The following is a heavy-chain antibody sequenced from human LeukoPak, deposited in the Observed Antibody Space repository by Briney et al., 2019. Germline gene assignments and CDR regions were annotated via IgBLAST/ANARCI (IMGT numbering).Heavy chain of an antibody. CDR2: INHSGST. D-gene: IGHD5-12*01. CDR1: GGSFSGYY. Sequence: PSETPSLTCAVYGGSFSGYYWSWIRQPPGKGLEWIGEINHSGSTNYNPSLKSRVTISVDTSKNQFSLKLSSVTAADTAVYYCARGGPSPTRWATYYYYYYMDVWGKGTTVTVSS. CDR3: ARGGPSPTRWATYYYYYYMDV. V-gene: IGHV4-34*01. J-gene: IGHJ6*03.